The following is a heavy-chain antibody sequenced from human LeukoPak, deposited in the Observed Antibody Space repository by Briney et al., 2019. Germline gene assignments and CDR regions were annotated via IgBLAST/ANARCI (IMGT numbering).Heavy chain of an antibody. V-gene: IGHV3-15*01. CDR2: IKSKTDGGTT. Sequence: PGGSLRLSCAASGFTFSNAWMSWVRQAPGKGLEWVGRIKSKTDGGTTDYAAPVKGRFTISRDDSKNTLYLQMNRLKTEDTAVYYCTQEDYYDSSGYCQGYWGQGTLVTVSS. J-gene: IGHJ4*02. CDR3: TQEDYYDSSGYCQGY. CDR1: GFTFSNAW. D-gene: IGHD3-22*01.